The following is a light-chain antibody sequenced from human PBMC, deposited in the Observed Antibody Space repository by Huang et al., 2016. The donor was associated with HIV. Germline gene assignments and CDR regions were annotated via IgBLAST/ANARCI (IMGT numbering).Light chain of an antibody. V-gene: IGKV3-15*01. CDR3: QQYNDWPPLT. CDR2: EAS. Sequence: EVVMTQSPATLSVSPGERVTLSCRASQSVRRSLAWYQQTPGQAPRLRIYEASTRATGIPARFSASGSGTDFTLTISSLQSEDFAVYYCQQYNDWPPLTFGGGTKVAIK. CDR1: QSVRRS. J-gene: IGKJ4*01.